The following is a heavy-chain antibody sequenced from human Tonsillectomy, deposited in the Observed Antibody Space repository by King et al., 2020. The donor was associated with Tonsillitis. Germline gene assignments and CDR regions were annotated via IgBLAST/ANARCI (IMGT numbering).Heavy chain of an antibody. CDR3: ARLLPEYSRSAGCFDY. CDR2: IYSSGST. CDR1: GGSLRSHY. V-gene: IGHV4-59*08. Sequence: VQLQESGPGLAKPSETLSLTCTVSGGSLRSHYWSWIRQPPGKGLEWIWDIYSSGSTNHNPSLKSLVTISVDTSKNQFSLKLSSVTAADTAVYYCARLLPEYSRSAGCFDYWGQGTLVTVSS. J-gene: IGHJ4*02. D-gene: IGHD6-6*01.